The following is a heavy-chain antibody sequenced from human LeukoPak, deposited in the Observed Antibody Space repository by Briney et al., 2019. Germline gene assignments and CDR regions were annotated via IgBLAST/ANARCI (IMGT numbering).Heavy chain of an antibody. CDR3: AKDGGGGVLTAFDI. J-gene: IGHJ3*02. CDR2: IQYDEINR. CDR1: GFTFSNYA. Sequence: GGSLRLSCAASGFTFSNYAMHWVRQAPGKGLEWVAFIQYDEINRNHADSVKGRFTISRDNSKNTLDLQMNSLRAEDTAVYYCAKDGGGGVLTAFDIWGQGTVVTVSP. V-gene: IGHV3-30*02. D-gene: IGHD4/OR15-4a*01.